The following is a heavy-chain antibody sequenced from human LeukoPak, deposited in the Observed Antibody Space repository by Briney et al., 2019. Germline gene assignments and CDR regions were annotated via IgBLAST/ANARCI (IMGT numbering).Heavy chain of an antibody. D-gene: IGHD2-15*01. J-gene: IGHJ5*02. CDR2: IIPILGIA. V-gene: IGHV1-69*04. Sequence: AASVKVSCKASGGTFSSYAISWVRQAPGQGLEWMGRIIPILGIANYAQKFQGRVTITRDTSASTAYMELSSLRSEDTAVYYCASLGSTPLLHHYSPWGQGTLVTVSS. CDR3: ASLGSTPLLHHYSP. CDR1: GGTFSSYA.